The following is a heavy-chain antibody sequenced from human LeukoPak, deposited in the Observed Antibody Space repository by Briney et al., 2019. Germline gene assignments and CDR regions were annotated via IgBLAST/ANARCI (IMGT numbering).Heavy chain of an antibody. Sequence: PSETLSLTCTVSGGSVSSFYWSWLRQPPGKGLEWIGYIYYSGNTNYNPSLKSRVTLSVDTSKNQFSLKLSSVTAADTAVYYCAREDPQTTVPEGMDVWGQGTTVTVSS. CDR1: GGSVSSFY. CDR2: IYYSGNT. D-gene: IGHD4-17*01. V-gene: IGHV4-59*02. J-gene: IGHJ6*02. CDR3: AREDPQTTVPEGMDV.